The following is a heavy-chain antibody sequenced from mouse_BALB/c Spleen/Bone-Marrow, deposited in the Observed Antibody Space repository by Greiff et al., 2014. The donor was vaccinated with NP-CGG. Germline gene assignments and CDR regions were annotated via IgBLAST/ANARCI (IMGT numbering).Heavy chain of an antibody. Sequence: VKLVESGAELVKPGASVKMSCKASGYTFTSYWMHWVKQRPGQGLEWIGTIDPSDSYTSYNQKFKGKATLTVDTSSSTAYMQLSSLTSEDSAVYYCTRRDTTVERAWFAYWGQGTLVTVSA. CDR1: GYTFTSYW. CDR2: IDPSDSYT. D-gene: IGHD1-1*01. V-gene: IGHV1S127*01. CDR3: TRRDTTVERAWFAY. J-gene: IGHJ3*01.